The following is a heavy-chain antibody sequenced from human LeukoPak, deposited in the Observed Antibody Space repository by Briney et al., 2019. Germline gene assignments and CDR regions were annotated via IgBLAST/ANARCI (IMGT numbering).Heavy chain of an antibody. CDR2: TSHDGNEK. J-gene: IGHJ6*02. V-gene: IGHV3-30*04. D-gene: IGHD4-11*01. CDR3: AKDLGDIQYYYYYGLDV. Sequence: GTSLRLSCAASGFSFSSYAIHWVRQAPGKGLDWVAVTSHDGNEKLYAESVKGRVTISRDNSKNTLYLEMNSLRVEDTALYFCAKDLGDIQYYYYYGLDVWGLGTTVTVSS. CDR1: GFSFSSYA.